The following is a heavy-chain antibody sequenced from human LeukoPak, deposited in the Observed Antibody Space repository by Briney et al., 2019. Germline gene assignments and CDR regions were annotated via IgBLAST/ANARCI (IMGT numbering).Heavy chain of an antibody. V-gene: IGHV4-59*01. D-gene: IGHD3-10*01. J-gene: IGHJ6*02. CDR1: GGSISSYY. Sequence: PSETLSLTCTVSGGSISSYYWSWIRQPSGKGLEWIGYIYYSGSTNYNPSLKSRVTISVDTSKNQFSLKLSSVTAADTAVYYCARNTYYYGSGTYYYYGMDVWGQGTTVTVSS. CDR2: IYYSGST. CDR3: ARNTYYYGSGTYYYYGMDV.